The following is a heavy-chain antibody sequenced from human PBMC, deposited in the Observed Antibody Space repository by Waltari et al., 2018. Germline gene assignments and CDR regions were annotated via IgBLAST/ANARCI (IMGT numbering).Heavy chain of an antibody. CDR1: GFTFSDYT. Sequence: EVQLVESGGGLVKPGGSLRLSCAASGFTFSDYTMNWVRQAPGKGLEWVSSINRRGSYIYYADSVKGLFTISRDNAKNSLYLQMNSPRAEDTAVYYCAREYFVLWGRGTLVTVSS. CDR2: INRRGSYI. V-gene: IGHV3-21*01. CDR3: AREYFVL. J-gene: IGHJ2*01.